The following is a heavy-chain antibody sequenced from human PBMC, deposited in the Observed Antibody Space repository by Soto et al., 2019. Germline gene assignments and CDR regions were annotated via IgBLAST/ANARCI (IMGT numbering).Heavy chain of an antibody. CDR3: ARSLRETMIVVVLPAFDI. J-gene: IGHJ3*02. V-gene: IGHV4-59*01. CDR2: IHYSGST. Sequence: SETLSLTCTVSGGSISSYYWSWIRQPPGKGLEWIGYIHYSGSTNYNPSLKSRVTISVDTSKNQFSLKLSSVTAADTAVYYCARSLRETMIVVVLPAFDIWGQGTMVTVSS. CDR1: GGSISSYY. D-gene: IGHD3-22*01.